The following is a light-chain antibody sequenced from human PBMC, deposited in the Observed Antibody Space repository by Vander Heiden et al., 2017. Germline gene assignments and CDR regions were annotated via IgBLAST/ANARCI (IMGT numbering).Light chain of an antibody. CDR2: KVS. Sequence: QPALTQPPSASGSPGQSVTISCTGTSSDVGGYNYVSWYQQHPGKAPQLMIYKVSKRPSGVPDRFSGSKSGNTASLTVSGLQAEDEADYYCSSYAGSNNWVFGGGTKLTVL. V-gene: IGLV2-8*01. J-gene: IGLJ3*02. CDR3: SSYAGSNNWV. CDR1: SSDVGGYNY.